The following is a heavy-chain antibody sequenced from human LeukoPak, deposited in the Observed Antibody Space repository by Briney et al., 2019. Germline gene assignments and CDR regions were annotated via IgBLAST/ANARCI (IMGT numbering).Heavy chain of an antibody. J-gene: IGHJ4*02. CDR1: GYTFTSYG. D-gene: IGHD3-9*01. Sequence: ASVKVSCKASGYTFTSYGISWVRQAPGQGLEWMGWISAYNDSTNYAQKLQGRVTMTTDTSTSTAYMELRSLRSDDTAVYYCARVHYDILTGYSYFDYWGQGTLVTVSS. CDR2: ISAYNDST. V-gene: IGHV1-18*01. CDR3: ARVHYDILTGYSYFDY.